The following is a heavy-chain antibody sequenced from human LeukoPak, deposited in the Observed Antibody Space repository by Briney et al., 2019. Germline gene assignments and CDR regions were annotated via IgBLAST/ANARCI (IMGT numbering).Heavy chain of an antibody. CDR3: ARAARSGSNDY. Sequence: ASVKVSCKASGYTFTGYFMHWVRQAPGQGVEWMGWIKPNSGGTNYAQKFQGRVTKSRDTYISTADMELSRLRSDDTAVYYCARAARSGSNDYWGQGTLVTDCS. D-gene: IGHD3-22*01. J-gene: IGHJ4*02. CDR1: GYTFTGYF. CDR2: IKPNSGGT. V-gene: IGHV1-2*02.